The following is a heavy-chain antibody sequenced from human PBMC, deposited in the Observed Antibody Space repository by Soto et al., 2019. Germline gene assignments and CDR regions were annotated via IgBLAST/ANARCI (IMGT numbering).Heavy chain of an antibody. V-gene: IGHV4-34*01. CDR2: INHSGST. CDR1: GGSFSGYY. CDR3: ARGFFVFREWLRWGLSFDFAY. J-gene: IGHJ4*02. D-gene: IGHD5-12*01. Sequence: SETLSLTCAVYGGSFSGYYWSWIRQPPGKGLEWIGEINHSGSTNYNPSLKSRVTISVDTSKNQFSLKLSSVTAADTAVYYCARGFFVFREWLRWGLSFDFAYWGQGTLVTVSS.